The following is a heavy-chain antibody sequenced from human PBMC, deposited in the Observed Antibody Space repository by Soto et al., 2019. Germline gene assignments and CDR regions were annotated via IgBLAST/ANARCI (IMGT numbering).Heavy chain of an antibody. V-gene: IGHV3-21*01. Sequence: PGGSLRLSCAASGFTFSSYSMNWVRQAPGKGLEWVSSISSSSSYIYYADSVKGRFTISRDNAKNSLYLQMNSLRAEDTAVYYCARDVGGYGSGRGYYYYYGMDVWGQGTTVTV. D-gene: IGHD3-10*01. CDR1: GFTFSSYS. CDR2: ISSSSSYI. CDR3: ARDVGGYGSGRGYYYYYGMDV. J-gene: IGHJ6*02.